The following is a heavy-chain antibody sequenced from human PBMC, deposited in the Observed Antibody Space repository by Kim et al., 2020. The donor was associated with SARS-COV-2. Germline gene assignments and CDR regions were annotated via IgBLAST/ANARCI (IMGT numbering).Heavy chain of an antibody. D-gene: IGHD2-21*01. CDR2: INAGNGNT. J-gene: IGHJ4*02. CDR3: ATDKTPLAYCGGDCQTPLDY. V-gene: IGHV1-3*01. Sequence: ASVKVSCKASGYTFTSYAMHWVRQAPGQRLEWMGWINAGNGNTKYSQKFQGRVTITRDTSASTAYMDLSSLRSEDTAVYYCATDKTPLAYCGGDCQTPLDYWGQGTLVTVSS. CDR1: GYTFTSYA.